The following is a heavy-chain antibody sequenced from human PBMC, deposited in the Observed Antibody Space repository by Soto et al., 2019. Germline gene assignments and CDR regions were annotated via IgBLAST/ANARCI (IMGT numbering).Heavy chain of an antibody. J-gene: IGHJ4*02. CDR1: GFTVSNNY. CDR3: ARGEGSGSNALGD. Sequence: EVILDESGGGFVQPGGSLRLSCAASGFTVSNNYMTWVRQAPGKGLEWVSVIQGGGSISYADSVMDRFTISRDSSKNTVFLDMNSLRPEDTAVYFCARGEGSGSNALGDWGQGTLVTVSS. V-gene: IGHV3-66*01. D-gene: IGHD3-10*01. CDR2: IQGGGSI.